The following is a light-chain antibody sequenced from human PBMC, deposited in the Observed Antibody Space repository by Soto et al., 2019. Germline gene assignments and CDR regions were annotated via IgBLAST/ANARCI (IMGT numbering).Light chain of an antibody. V-gene: IGLV2-23*02. CDR2: DVS. CDR3: SSYAGSNNLL. CDR1: SSDVGTYNL. J-gene: IGLJ2*01. Sequence: QSALTQPASVSGSPGQSITISCTGTSSDVGTYNLVSWYQQHPGKAPKLIIYDVSKRPSGVSNRFSGSKSGNTASLTISGLQPEDEADYYCSSYAGSNNLLFGGGTKVTVL.